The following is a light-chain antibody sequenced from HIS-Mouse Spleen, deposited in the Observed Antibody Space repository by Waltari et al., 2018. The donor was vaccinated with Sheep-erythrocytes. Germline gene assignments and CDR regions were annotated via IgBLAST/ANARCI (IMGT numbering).Light chain of an antibody. J-gene: IGKJ1*01. V-gene: IGKV4-1*01. CDR1: QSVLYSSNNKNY. Sequence: DIVMTQSPDYRAVSLGERATINCKSSQSVLYSSNNKNYLAWYQQKPGQPPKLLIYWASTRESGVPDRFSGSGSGTDFTLTISSLQAEDVAVYYCQQYYSTPPTFGQGTKVEIK. CDR3: QQYYSTPPT. CDR2: WAS.